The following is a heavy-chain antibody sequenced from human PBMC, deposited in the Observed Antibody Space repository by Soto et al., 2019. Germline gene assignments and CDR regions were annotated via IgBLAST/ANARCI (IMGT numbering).Heavy chain of an antibody. Sequence: EVQLVESGGGLVQPGGSLRLSCVASGFTFSSSEMYWVRQAPGKGLEWVSYIHPAGQPIFFADSVKGRFTISRDNAKKSVYLQMNSLRAEDTAVYYCARRGSTWGQGTMVTVSS. CDR3: ARRGST. CDR1: GFTFSSSE. CDR2: IHPAGQPI. J-gene: IGHJ3*01. V-gene: IGHV3-48*03. D-gene: IGHD2-2*01.